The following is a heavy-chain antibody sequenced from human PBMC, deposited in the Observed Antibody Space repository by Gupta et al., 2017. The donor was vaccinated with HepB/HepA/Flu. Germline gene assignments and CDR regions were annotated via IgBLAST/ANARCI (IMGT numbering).Heavy chain of an antibody. CDR1: GFSLSTSGVG. D-gene: IGHD3-3*01. CDR3: EHSLCWSGYSATADYYFDY. CDR2: IYWDDDK. Sequence: QIPLKDSGPTLVTPTQTLTLTCTFPGFSLSTSGVGVGWIRQPPGKALEWLALIYWDDDKRYSPSLKSRLTITKDTTKNQVVLTMTNMDPVDTATYYCEHSLCWSGYSATADYYFDYWGQGTLVTVSS. V-gene: IGHV2-5*02. J-gene: IGHJ4*02.